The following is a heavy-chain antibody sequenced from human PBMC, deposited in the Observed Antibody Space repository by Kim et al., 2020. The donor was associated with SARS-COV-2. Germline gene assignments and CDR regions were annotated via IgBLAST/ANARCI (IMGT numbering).Heavy chain of an antibody. D-gene: IGHD6-13*01. V-gene: IGHV3-21*03. J-gene: IGHJ6*02. Sequence: RFTIARDNAKNSLYLQMNSLRAEDTAVYYCARDLGIAAAGEDYYYYGMDVWGQGTTVTVSS. CDR3: ARDLGIAAAGEDYYYYGMDV.